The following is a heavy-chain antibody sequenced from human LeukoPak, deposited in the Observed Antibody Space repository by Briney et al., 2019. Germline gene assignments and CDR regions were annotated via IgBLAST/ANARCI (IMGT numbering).Heavy chain of an antibody. V-gene: IGHV3-48*02. D-gene: IGHD5-24*01. J-gene: IGHJ3*02. Sequence: YPGGSLRLSCAASGFTFSSYSMNWVRQAPGKGLEWVSYISSSSSTIYYADSVKGRFTISRDNAKNSLNLQMNSLRDEDTAVYYCARDLVMATWTNTFDMWGPGTMVTVSS. CDR1: GFTFSSYS. CDR2: ISSSSSTI. CDR3: ARDLVMATWTNTFDM.